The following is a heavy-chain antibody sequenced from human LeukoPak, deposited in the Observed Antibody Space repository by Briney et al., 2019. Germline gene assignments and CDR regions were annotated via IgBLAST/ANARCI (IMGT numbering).Heavy chain of an antibody. CDR1: GYSFTSYW. J-gene: IGHJ6*02. D-gene: IGHD3-10*01. Sequence: GESLKISCKGSGYSFTSYWIGWVRQMPGKGLEWMGIIYPGDSDTSYSPSFQGQVTISADKSISTAYLQWSSLKASDTAMYYCARLSGSRLGYYGSGSYYPPLYYYGMDVWGQGTTVTVSS. V-gene: IGHV5-51*01. CDR3: ARLSGSRLGYYGSGSYYPPLYYYGMDV. CDR2: IYPGDSDT.